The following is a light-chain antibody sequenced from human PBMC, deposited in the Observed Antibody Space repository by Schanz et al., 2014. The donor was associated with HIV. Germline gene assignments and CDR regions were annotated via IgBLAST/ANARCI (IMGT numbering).Light chain of an antibody. CDR1: SSNIGAGYD. V-gene: IGLV1-40*01. CDR3: SSYAGTTTHWV. Sequence: QSVLTQPPSVSGAPGQRVTISCAGSSSNIGAGYDVHWYHHLPGSAPKLLISGNNNRPSGVPDRISGSKSGTSASLAITGLQAEDEADYYCSSYAGTTTHWVFGGGTKLTVL. CDR2: GNN. J-gene: IGLJ3*02.